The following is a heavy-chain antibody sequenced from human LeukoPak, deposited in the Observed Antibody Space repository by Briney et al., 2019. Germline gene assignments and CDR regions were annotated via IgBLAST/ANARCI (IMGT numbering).Heavy chain of an antibody. CDR3: ARSDSSGYYYSKTEYFQH. V-gene: IGHV3-11*01. CDR2: ISSSGSTI. Sequence: PGGSLRLSCAASGFTFSDYYMSWIRQAPGKGLEWVSYISSSGSTIYYAGSVKGRFTISRDNAKNSLYLQMNSLRAEDTAVYYCARSDSSGYYYSKTEYFQHWGQGTLVTVSS. CDR1: GFTFSDYY. D-gene: IGHD3-22*01. J-gene: IGHJ1*01.